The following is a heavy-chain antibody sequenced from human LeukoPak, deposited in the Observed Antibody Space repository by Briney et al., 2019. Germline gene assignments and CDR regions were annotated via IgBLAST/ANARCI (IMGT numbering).Heavy chain of an antibody. Sequence: GGSLRLSWAAAGFTVSSNYMSWVRQAPGKGLEWVSVIYSGGSTYYADSVKGRFTISRDNSKNTLYLQMNSLRAEDTAVYYCARDRYSNYVPYGMDVWGQGTTVTVSS. V-gene: IGHV3-53*01. J-gene: IGHJ6*02. CDR3: ARDRYSNYVPYGMDV. CDR1: GFTVSSNY. D-gene: IGHD4-11*01. CDR2: IYSGGST.